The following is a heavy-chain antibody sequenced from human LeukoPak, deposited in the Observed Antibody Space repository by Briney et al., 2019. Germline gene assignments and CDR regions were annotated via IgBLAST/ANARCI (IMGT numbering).Heavy chain of an antibody. V-gene: IGHV4-39*01. CDR2: IYYSGST. CDR1: GGSISSSSYY. CDR3: ARGRIAAAGNLGY. J-gene: IGHJ4*02. Sequence: SETLSLTCTVYGGSISSSSYYWGWIRQPPGKGLEWIGSIYYSGSTYYNPSLKSRVTISVDTSKNQFSLKPSSVTAADTAVYYCARGRIAAAGNLGYWGQGTLVTVSS. D-gene: IGHD6-13*01.